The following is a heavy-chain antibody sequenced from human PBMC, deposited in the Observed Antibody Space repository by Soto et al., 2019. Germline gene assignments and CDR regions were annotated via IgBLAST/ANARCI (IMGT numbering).Heavy chain of an antibody. V-gene: IGHV3-15*01. CDR3: AHTQFKYCGGDCYLDY. Sequence: SGGSLRLSCAASGFTFSNAWMSWVRQAPGKGLEWVGHIKSKTDGGTTDYAAPVKGRFTISRDDSKNTLYLQMNSLKTEDTATYYCAHTQFKYCGGDCYLDYWGQGTLVTVSS. J-gene: IGHJ4*02. CDR1: GFTFSNAW. CDR2: IKSKTDGGTT. D-gene: IGHD2-21*02.